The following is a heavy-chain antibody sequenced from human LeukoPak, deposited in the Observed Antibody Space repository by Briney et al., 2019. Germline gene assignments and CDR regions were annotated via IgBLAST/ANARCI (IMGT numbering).Heavy chain of an antibody. Sequence: ASVKVSCKASGYTFTSYFMHWVRQAPGQGLEWMGIFSPSGGSTSFAQRFQGRVTMTRDTSTSTVYMDLSSLRSEDTAVYYCARHSSGGRYLDYWGQGTLVTVSS. CDR3: ARHSSGGRYLDY. CDR1: GYTFTSYF. J-gene: IGHJ4*02. CDR2: FSPSGGST. V-gene: IGHV1-46*01. D-gene: IGHD2-15*01.